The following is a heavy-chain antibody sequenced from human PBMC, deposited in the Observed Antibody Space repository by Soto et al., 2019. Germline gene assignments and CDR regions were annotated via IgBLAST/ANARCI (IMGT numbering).Heavy chain of an antibody. CDR2: IYWDDDT. D-gene: IGHD1-1*01. CDR3: AHKHLDSLGFDY. J-gene: IGHJ4*01. V-gene: IGHV2-5*02. CDR1: GFSLSTSGVG. Sequence: QITLKESGPTLVKPTQTLTLTCTFSGFSLSTSGVGVGWIRQPPGKALEWLALIYWDDDTRYSPSLKSRLTITKDTSKNQVVLTMTTMDPVDPATYYCAHKHLDSLGFDYWGHGTLFTASS.